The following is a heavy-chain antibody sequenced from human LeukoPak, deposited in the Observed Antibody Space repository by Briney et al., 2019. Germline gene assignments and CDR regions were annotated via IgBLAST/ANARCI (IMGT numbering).Heavy chain of an antibody. V-gene: IGHV1-46*01. Sequence: ASVKVSCKASGYTFTSYYMHWVRQALGQGLEWMGIINPSGGSTSYAQKFQGRVTMTRDTSTSTVYMELSSLRSEDTAVYYCAREGEWELKRSYYFDYWGQGTLVTVSS. D-gene: IGHD1-26*01. CDR3: AREGEWELKRSYYFDY. CDR1: GYTFTSYY. J-gene: IGHJ4*02. CDR2: INPSGGST.